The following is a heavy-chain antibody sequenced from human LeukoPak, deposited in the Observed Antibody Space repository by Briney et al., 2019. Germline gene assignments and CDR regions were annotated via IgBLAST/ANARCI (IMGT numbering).Heavy chain of an antibody. D-gene: IGHD3-10*01. J-gene: IGHJ6*02. V-gene: IGHV3-48*04. CDR3: ARNGEGDLMVRGIMGYYYYGMDV. CDR1: GFTFSGYT. CDR2: ISTSSSTI. Sequence: PGGSLRLSCAASGFTFSGYTMNWVRQAPGKGLEWVSYISTSSSTIYYADSVKGRFTISRDNAKNSLYLQMNSLRAEDTAVYYCARNGEGDLMVRGIMGYYYYGMDVWGQGTTVTVSS.